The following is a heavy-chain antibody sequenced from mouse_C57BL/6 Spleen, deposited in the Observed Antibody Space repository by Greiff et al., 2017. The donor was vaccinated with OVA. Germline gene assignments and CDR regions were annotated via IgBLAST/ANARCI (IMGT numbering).Heavy chain of an antibody. V-gene: IGHV14-3*01. D-gene: IGHD2-4*01. CDR1: GFNIKTTY. CDR3: ARDYDYPMDY. Sequence: VQLQQSVAELVRPGASVKLSCTASGFNIKTTYMHWVKQRPEQGLEWIGRIDPANGNTKYAPKFQGKATITADTSSNTAYLQLSSLTSEDTAIYYCARDYDYPMDYWGQGTSVTVSA. CDR2: IDPANGNT. J-gene: IGHJ4*01.